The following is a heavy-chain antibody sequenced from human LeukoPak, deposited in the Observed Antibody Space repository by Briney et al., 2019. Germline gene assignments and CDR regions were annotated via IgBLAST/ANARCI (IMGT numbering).Heavy chain of an antibody. CDR1: GCTFSNYE. CDR2: ISNFGDII. Sequence: SGGSLRLSCAASGCTFSNYEMNWVRQAPGKGLEWISHISNFGDIIHYADSVEGRFTISRDNAKNSLYLQMNSLRAEDTAVYYCAKDATAVVGTVYMDVWGKGTTVTISS. D-gene: IGHD6-13*01. V-gene: IGHV3-48*03. J-gene: IGHJ6*03. CDR3: AKDATAVVGTVYMDV.